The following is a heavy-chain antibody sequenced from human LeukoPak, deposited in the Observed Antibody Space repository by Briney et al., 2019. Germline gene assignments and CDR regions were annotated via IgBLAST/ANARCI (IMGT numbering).Heavy chain of an antibody. D-gene: IGHD2-8*01. Sequence: GRSLRLSCAASGFTFSSYGMNWVRQAPGKGLEWVSYISSSGSTIYYADSVKGRFTISRDNAKNSLYLQMNSLRAEDTAVYYCARGMDYFDYWGQGTLVTVSS. CDR2: ISSSGSTI. CDR1: GFTFSSYG. CDR3: ARGMDYFDY. J-gene: IGHJ4*02. V-gene: IGHV3-48*04.